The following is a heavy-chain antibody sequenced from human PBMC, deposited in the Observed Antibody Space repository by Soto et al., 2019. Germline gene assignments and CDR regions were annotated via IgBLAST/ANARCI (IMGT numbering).Heavy chain of an antibody. Sequence: SETLSLTCTVSGGSLSSGDYYWSWIRQPPGKGLEWIGYIYYSGSTYYNPSLKSRVTISVDTSKNQFSLKLTSVTAADTAVYYCARDKLPGLFDYWGQGTLVTVSS. J-gene: IGHJ4*02. CDR3: ARDKLPGLFDY. CDR1: GGSLSSGDYY. CDR2: IYYSGST. V-gene: IGHV4-30-4*01.